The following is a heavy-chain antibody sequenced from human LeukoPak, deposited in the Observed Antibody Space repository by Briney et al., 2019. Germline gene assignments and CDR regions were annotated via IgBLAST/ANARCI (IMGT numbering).Heavy chain of an antibody. D-gene: IGHD2-2*01. CDR1: GYTFTSYA. CDR2: INAGNGNT. V-gene: IGHV1-3*01. CDR3: ARDLGGYCSSSSCFYAFDI. J-gene: IGHJ3*02. Sequence: ASVKVSCKASGYTFTSYAIHWVRQAPGQRLEWMGWINAGNGNTKYSQKFQGRVTITRDTSASTAYMELSSLRSEDTAVYYCARDLGGYCSSSSCFYAFDIWGQGTMVTASS.